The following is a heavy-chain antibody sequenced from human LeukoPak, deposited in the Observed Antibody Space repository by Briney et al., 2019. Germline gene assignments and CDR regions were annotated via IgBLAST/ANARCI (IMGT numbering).Heavy chain of an antibody. J-gene: IGHJ6*03. CDR2: ISTSGNT. D-gene: IGHD3-9*01. Sequence: PSETLSLTCTVSGDSIRSSYWSWIRQSPGKGLEWIGYISTSGNTNYNPSLKSLVSISIDTSKNQFSLKLSSVTAADTAVYYCARLRNFEENYYYMDVWAKGTTVTVSS. CDR3: ARLRNFEENYYYMDV. V-gene: IGHV4-4*09. CDR1: GDSIRSSY.